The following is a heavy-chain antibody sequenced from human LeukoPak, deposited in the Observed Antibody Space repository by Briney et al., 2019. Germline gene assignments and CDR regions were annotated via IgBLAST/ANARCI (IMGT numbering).Heavy chain of an antibody. J-gene: IGHJ4*02. CDR2: IYTSGST. CDR3: ARDSLYAEGY. V-gene: IGHV4-61*02. D-gene: IGHD2-2*01. Sequence: SQTLSLTCTVSGGSISSGSYYWSWIRQPAGKGLEWIGRIYTSGSTNYNPSLKSRVTISVDTSKSQFSLKLSSVTAADTAVYYCARDSLYAEGYWGQGTLVTVSS. CDR1: GGSISSGSYY.